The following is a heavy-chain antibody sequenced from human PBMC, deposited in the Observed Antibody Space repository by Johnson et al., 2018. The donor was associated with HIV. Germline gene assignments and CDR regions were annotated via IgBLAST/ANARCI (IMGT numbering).Heavy chain of an antibody. D-gene: IGHD6-19*01. CDR3: AKGDGQWLVGDAFDI. Sequence: EVQLVESGGGLVQPGGSLRLSCAASGFTVSNNYMNWVRQAPGKGLEWVSVMYTGGTTYYADSVKGRFTISRDNSKNTLYLQMNSLRAEDTAVYYCAKGDGQWLVGDAFDIWGQGTMVTVSS. J-gene: IGHJ3*02. V-gene: IGHV3-66*01. CDR1: GFTVSNNY. CDR2: MYTGGTT.